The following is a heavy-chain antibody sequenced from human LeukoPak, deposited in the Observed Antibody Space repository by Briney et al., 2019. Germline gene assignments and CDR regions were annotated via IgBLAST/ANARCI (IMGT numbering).Heavy chain of an antibody. CDR2: TYYRSKWYN. CDR3: ARLGSFEDY. V-gene: IGHV6-1*01. J-gene: IGHJ4*02. Sequence: AQTLSLTCAISGESVSSKSATWNWIRQSPSRGLEWLGRTYYRSKWYNDYALSVNSRITINPDTSTNQFSLQLNSVTPEDTAVYYCARLGSFEDYWGQGTLVTVSS. D-gene: IGHD1-26*01. CDR1: GESVSSKSAT.